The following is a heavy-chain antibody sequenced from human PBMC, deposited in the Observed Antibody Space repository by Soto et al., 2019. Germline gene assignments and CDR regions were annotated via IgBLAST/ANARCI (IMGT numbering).Heavy chain of an antibody. CDR2: INPNSGGT. CDR1: GYTFTGYY. V-gene: IGHV1-2*02. J-gene: IGHJ3*02. Sequence: GASVKVSCKASGYTFTGYYIHWVRQAPGQGLEWMGWINPNSGGTNYAQKFQGRVTMTRDTSISTAYMELSRLRYDDTAVYYCARYSGSRSYPDAFDIWGQESMV. D-gene: IGHD3-10*01. CDR3: ARYSGSRSYPDAFDI.